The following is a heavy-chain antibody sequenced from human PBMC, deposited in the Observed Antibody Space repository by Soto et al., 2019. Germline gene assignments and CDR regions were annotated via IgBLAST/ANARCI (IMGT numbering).Heavy chain of an antibody. CDR1: GYTFTSYD. CDR3: ARGRGVTSYIWGSYRGYYMDV. Sequence: GASVKVSCKASGYTFTSYDINWVRQATGQGLEWMGWMNPNSGNTGYAQKFQGRVTMTRNTSISTAYMELSSLRSEDTAVYYCARGRGVTSYIWGSYRGYYMDVWGKGTTVTV. J-gene: IGHJ6*03. CDR2: MNPNSGNT. V-gene: IGHV1-8*01. D-gene: IGHD3-16*02.